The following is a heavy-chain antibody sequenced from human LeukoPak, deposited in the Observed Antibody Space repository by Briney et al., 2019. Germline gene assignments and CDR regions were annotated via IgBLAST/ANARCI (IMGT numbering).Heavy chain of an antibody. J-gene: IGHJ4*02. CDR3: VKDRVLVGELDY. CDR1: GFTFSSYA. Sequence: GGSLRLSCAASGFTFSSYAMRWVRQAPGKGLEWVSSITSSGGSTYYADSVKGRFTISRDKSKNTLYLQMSSLRAEDTALYHCVKDRVLVGELDYWGQGTLVTVSS. CDR2: ITSSGGST. D-gene: IGHD2-8*02. V-gene: IGHV3-23*01.